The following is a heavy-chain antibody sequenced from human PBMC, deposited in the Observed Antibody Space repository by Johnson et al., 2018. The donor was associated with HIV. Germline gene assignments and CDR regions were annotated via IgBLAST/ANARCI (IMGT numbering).Heavy chain of an antibody. D-gene: IGHD5-12*01. J-gene: IGHJ3*02. CDR1: GFNFNNYG. Sequence: QVQLVESGGGVVQPGRSLRLSCAASGFNFNNYGMHWVRQAPGKGLEWVAVISYDGSNKYYADSVKGRFTISRDNSESTLYLQMNSLRPDDTAVYYCARGNGYGPSVAGAFDIWGQGTMVTVSS. CDR3: ARGNGYGPSVAGAFDI. CDR2: ISYDGSNK. V-gene: IGHV3-30*03.